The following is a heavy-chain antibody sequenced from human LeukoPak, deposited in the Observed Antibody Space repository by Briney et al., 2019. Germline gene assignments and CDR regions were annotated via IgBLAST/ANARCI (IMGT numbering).Heavy chain of an antibody. CDR1: GASITSGGYY. V-gene: IGHV4-31*03. D-gene: IGHD5-24*01. CDR2: IYYSGST. J-gene: IGHJ5*02. Sequence: TLSLTCTVSGASITSGGYYLSWIRQHPGKGLEWIGYIYYSGSTSYNPSLKSRVIISQDTSKNQFSLNLSSVTAADTAVYYCAGTVAISRYWFDPWGQGTLVTVSS. CDR3: AGTVAISRYWFDP.